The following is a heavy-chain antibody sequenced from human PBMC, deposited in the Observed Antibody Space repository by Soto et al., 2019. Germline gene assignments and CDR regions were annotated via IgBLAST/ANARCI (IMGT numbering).Heavy chain of an antibody. CDR1: GLTVSSSY. D-gene: IGHD3-10*01. CDR3: VREGGTLGLSLGELFPTQNYHYYGMDV. V-gene: IGHV3-53*05. Sequence: GGSLRLSCAASGLTVSSSYMSWVRQAPGKGLEWVSILYSGGNTYYADSVKGRFIISRDNSKNTLYLQMNSLKSDDTAVFYCVREGGTLGLSLGELFPTQNYHYYGMDVWGQGTTVTVSS. J-gene: IGHJ6*02. CDR2: LYSGGNT.